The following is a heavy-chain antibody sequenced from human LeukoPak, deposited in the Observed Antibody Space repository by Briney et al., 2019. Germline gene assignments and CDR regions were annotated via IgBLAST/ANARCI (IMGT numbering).Heavy chain of an antibody. D-gene: IGHD6-19*01. CDR3: AREKSSGWYGGSAFDI. Sequence: ASVKVSCKASGYTFTSYGISWVRQAPGQGLEWMGWISTYNDNTVCAQKFQGRVTMTTDTSTSTAYMELRSLRSDDTAVYYCAREKSSGWYGGSAFDIWGQGTMVTVSS. J-gene: IGHJ3*02. CDR1: GYTFTSYG. V-gene: IGHV1-18*01. CDR2: ISTYNDNT.